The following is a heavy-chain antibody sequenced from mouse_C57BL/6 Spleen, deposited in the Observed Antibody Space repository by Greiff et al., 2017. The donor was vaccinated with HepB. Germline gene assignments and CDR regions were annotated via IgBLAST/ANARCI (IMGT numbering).Heavy chain of an antibody. Sequence: EVQGVESGGGLVKPGGSLKLSCAASGFTFSDYGMHWVRQAPEKGLEWVAYISSGSSTIYYADTVKGRFTISRDNAKNTLFLQMTSLRSEDTAMYYCARRGYYGRTTYAMDYWGQGTSVTVSS. D-gene: IGHD1-1*01. CDR3: ARRGYYGRTTYAMDY. CDR1: GFTFSDYG. J-gene: IGHJ4*01. V-gene: IGHV5-17*01. CDR2: ISSGSSTI.